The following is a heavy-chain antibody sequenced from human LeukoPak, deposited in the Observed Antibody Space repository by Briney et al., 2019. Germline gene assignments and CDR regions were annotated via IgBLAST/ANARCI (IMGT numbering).Heavy chain of an antibody. CDR3: ARDRAGSLRELDY. Sequence: SETLSLTPPAPGGSISSYYWSWLRQPAGKRLEWIGRIYTSGSTNYNPSLKSRVTMSVDTSKNQFSLKLSSVTAADTAVYYCARDRAGSLRELDYWGQGTLVTVSS. CDR2: IYTSGST. J-gene: IGHJ4*02. CDR1: GGSISSYY. V-gene: IGHV4-4*07. D-gene: IGHD1-1*01.